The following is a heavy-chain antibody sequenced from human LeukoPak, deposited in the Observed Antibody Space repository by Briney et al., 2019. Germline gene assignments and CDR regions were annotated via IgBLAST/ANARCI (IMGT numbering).Heavy chain of an antibody. V-gene: IGHV5-51*01. CDR3: ARAPYYYDSSGYYLLFEY. J-gene: IGHJ4*02. CDR2: IYPGDSDT. D-gene: IGHD3-22*01. Sequence: GEPLKISCKGSGYSFTSYWIGWVRQMPGKGLEWMGIIYPGDSDTRYSPSFQGQVTTSADKSISTAYLQWSSLKASDTAMYYSARAPYYYDSSGYYLLFEYWGQGTLVTVSS. CDR1: GYSFTSYW.